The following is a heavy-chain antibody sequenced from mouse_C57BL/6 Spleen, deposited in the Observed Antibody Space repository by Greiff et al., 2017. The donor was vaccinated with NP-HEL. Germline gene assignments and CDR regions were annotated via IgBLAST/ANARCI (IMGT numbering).Heavy chain of an antibody. Sequence: DVKLVESGGGLVKPGGSLKLSCAASGFTFSDYGMHWVRQAPEKGLEWVAYISSGSSTIYYADTVKGRFTISRDNAKNTLFLQMTSLRSEDTAMYYCATQLGPYWGQGTLVTVSA. V-gene: IGHV5-17*01. CDR3: ATQLGPY. CDR1: GFTFSDYG. CDR2: ISSGSSTI. J-gene: IGHJ3*01. D-gene: IGHD4-1*02.